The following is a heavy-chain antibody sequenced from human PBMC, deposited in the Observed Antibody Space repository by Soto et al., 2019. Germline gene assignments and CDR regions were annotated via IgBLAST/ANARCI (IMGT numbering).Heavy chain of an antibody. J-gene: IGHJ5*02. CDR2: IIPIFGTQ. CDR3: ARDGGRDGYFGNWFDP. Sequence: QVQLVQSGAEVKKPGSSVKVSCKASGGTFDNYAISWVRQAPGQGLEWVGGIIPIFGTQNYAQKFRGRVTITADESTTTAYMELSSLRSEDTAVYYCARDGGRDGYFGNWFDPWGQGTLVTVSS. CDR1: GGTFDNYA. V-gene: IGHV1-69*12. D-gene: IGHD5-12*01.